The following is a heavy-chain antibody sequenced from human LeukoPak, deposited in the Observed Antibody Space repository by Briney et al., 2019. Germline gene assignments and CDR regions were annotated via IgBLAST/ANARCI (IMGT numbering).Heavy chain of an antibody. CDR3: AKDRGDYGVH. D-gene: IGHD4-17*01. CDR2: IWYDGSNK. Sequence: PGGSLRLSCAASGFTFSSYSMNWVRQAPGKGLEWVAVIWYDGSNKYYADSVKGRFTISRDNSKNTLYLQMNSLRAEDTAVYYCAKDRGDYGVHWGQGTLVTVSS. V-gene: IGHV3-33*06. J-gene: IGHJ4*02. CDR1: GFTFSSYS.